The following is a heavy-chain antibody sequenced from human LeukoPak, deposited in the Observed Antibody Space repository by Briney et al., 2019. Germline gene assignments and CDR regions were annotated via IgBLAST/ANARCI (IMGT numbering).Heavy chain of an antibody. CDR2: ISSSSSYI. D-gene: IGHD3-22*01. Sequence: GGSLRLSCAASGFTFSSYSMNWVRQAPGKGLEWVSSISSSSSYIYYADSVKGRFTISRDNAKNSLYLQMNSLRAEDTAVYYCARGPGDSSGYYFDYWGQGTLVTVSS. CDR3: ARGPGDSSGYYFDY. CDR1: GFTFSSYS. J-gene: IGHJ4*02. V-gene: IGHV3-21*01.